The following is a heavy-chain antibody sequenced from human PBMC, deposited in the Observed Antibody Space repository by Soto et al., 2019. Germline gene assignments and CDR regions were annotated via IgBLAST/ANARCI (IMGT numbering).Heavy chain of an antibody. CDR1: GGSISSYY. J-gene: IGHJ4*02. Sequence: QVQLQESGPGLVKPSETLSLTCTVSGGSISSYYWSWIRQPPGKGLEWIGYIYYSGSTNYNPSLKSRVTISVDTSKNQFSLKLSSVTAADTAVYYCARIKDDFWSGYYIFDYWGQGTLVTVSS. CDR3: ARIKDDFWSGYYIFDY. V-gene: IGHV4-59*01. CDR2: IYYSGST. D-gene: IGHD3-3*01.